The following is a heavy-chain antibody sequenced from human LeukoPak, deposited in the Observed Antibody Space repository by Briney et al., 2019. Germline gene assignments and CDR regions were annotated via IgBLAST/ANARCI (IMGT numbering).Heavy chain of an antibody. Sequence: ASVKVSCKTSGYIFTGYYMHWVRQAPGQGLEWMGWINPNTGDTGFAQKFQGRVTMTRDTSISTAYMDLSSLRSDDTAVYYCASQGRGYNYGFSDWGQGTLVTVSS. V-gene: IGHV1-2*02. CDR2: INPNTGDT. CDR1: GYIFTGYY. D-gene: IGHD5-18*01. CDR3: ASQGRGYNYGFSD. J-gene: IGHJ4*02.